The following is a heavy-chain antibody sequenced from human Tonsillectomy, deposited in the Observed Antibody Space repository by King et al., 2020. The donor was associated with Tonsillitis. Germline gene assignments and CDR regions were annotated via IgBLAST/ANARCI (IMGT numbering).Heavy chain of an antibody. Sequence: VQLQESGSGLVKPSQTLSLTCAVSGDSISSGGYSWSWIRQPPGKGLEWIGCIYHSGSTYYNTSLKSRVTISVDRFKNQFSLKLGSVTAADTAVYYCAREEPEYSSGIWFHPWVQGTLVTVSS. CDR2: IYHSGST. CDR3: AREEPEYSSGIWFHP. D-gene: IGHD6-19*01. V-gene: IGHV4-30-2*01. CDR1: GDSISSGGYS. J-gene: IGHJ5*02.